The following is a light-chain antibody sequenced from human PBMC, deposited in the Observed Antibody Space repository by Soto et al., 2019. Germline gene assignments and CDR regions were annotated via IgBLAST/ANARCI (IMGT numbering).Light chain of an antibody. V-gene: IGKV2-30*01. J-gene: IGKJ2*01. Sequence: DVVMTQSPLSLPVTLGQPASISCRSSQSLVYSNRNTYLNWIQWRPGQSPRRLIYEVTNRDSGVPDRFSGSGSDTDFTLKISRVEAEDVGVYYCMQGTHWPYTFGQGTRLEIK. CDR2: EVT. CDR1: QSLVYSNRNTY. CDR3: MQGTHWPYT.